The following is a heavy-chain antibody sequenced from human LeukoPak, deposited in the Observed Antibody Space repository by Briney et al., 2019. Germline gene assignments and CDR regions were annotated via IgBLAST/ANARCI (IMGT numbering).Heavy chain of an antibody. CDR1: GGSISNYY. J-gene: IGHJ4*02. CDR2: IYYDGST. V-gene: IGHV4-59*01. D-gene: IGHD3-10*01. Sequence: PAETLTLTCTVSGGSISNYYWTWIRQPPGKGLEWIGSIYYDGSTNYNPSLKSRVTISLDTPKNQFSLKLSSVTAADTAVYYCARDGGYGSGSVFWGQGTLVTVSS. CDR3: ARDGGYGSGSVF.